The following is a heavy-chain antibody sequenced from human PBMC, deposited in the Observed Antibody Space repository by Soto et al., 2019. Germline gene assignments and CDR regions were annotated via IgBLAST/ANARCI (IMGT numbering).Heavy chain of an antibody. V-gene: IGHV1-69*12. Sequence: QVQLVQSGAEVKKPGSSVKVSCKASGGTFSSYAISWVLQAPGQGLEWMGGIIPIFGTANYAQKFQVRVTMTEDEPTSTAYMELSSLRSDDTAVYSCARPVPAAGYSYGMDVWGQGTTVTVSS. CDR1: GGTFSSYA. J-gene: IGHJ6*02. CDR2: IIPIFGTA. CDR3: ARPVPAAGYSYGMDV. D-gene: IGHD2-2*01.